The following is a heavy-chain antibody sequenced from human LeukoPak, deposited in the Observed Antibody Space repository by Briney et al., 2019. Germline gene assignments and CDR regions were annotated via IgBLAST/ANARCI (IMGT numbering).Heavy chain of an antibody. Sequence: WGSLSLSCAASGFTVSSNYMTWVRQAPGKGLEWVSIIYSGGTTYYADSVKGRFTISRDNSKNTLYLQVKSLRAEDTAVYYCARLVRDAFDIWGHGKMCSVSS. V-gene: IGHV3-53*01. CDR2: IYSGGTT. CDR3: ARLVRDAFDI. CDR1: GFTVSSNY. J-gene: IGHJ3*02.